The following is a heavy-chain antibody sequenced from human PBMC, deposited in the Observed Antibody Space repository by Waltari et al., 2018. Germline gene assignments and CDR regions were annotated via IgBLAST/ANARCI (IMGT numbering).Heavy chain of an antibody. CDR1: GYTFTSYG. V-gene: IGHV1-18*01. CDR3: ARDCPYSGSYLLRGGRPMTYLDI. D-gene: IGHD1-26*01. J-gene: IGHJ3*02. Sequence: QVQLVQSGAEVKKPGASVKVSCKASGYTFTSYGISWVRQAPGQGIEGMGWISAYNGNTNYAQKLQGRVTMTTDTSTSTAYMELRSLRSDDTAVYYCARDCPYSGSYLLRGGRPMTYLDIWGQGTMVTVSS. CDR2: ISAYNGNT.